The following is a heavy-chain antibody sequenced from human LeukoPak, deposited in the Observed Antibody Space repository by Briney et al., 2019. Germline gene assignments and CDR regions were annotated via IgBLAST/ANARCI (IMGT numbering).Heavy chain of an antibody. CDR1: GGSISSSGYY. V-gene: IGHV4-39*01. J-gene: IGHJ4*02. D-gene: IGHD6-25*01. CDR2: IYYSGST. Sequence: SETLSLTCTVSGGSISSSGYYWGWIRQPPGKGLEWIGSIYYSGSTYYNPSLKSRVTISVDTSKNQFSLKLSSVTAADTAVYYCARRGYATPGDFDYWGQGTLVTVSS. CDR3: ARRGYATPGDFDY.